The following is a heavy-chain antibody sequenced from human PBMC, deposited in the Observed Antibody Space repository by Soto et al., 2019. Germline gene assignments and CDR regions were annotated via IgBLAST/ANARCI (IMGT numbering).Heavy chain of an antibody. CDR1: GLTFSNYA. D-gene: IGHD1-7*01. Sequence: GGSLRLSCATSGLTFSNYAMSWVRQAPGGGLECVSSMSGSSSTTYYADSVRGRFTISRDGSKNTLYLQMSSLRAEDTALYYCAKNQERELPRVIDFWGQGTLVTVSS. V-gene: IGHV3-23*01. CDR2: MSGSSSTT. J-gene: IGHJ4*02. CDR3: AKNQERELPRVIDF.